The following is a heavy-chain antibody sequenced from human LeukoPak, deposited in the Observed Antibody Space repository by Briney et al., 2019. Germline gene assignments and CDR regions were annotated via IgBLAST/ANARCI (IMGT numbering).Heavy chain of an antibody. D-gene: IGHD3-22*01. CDR3: AGSGHYWGWDY. Sequence: GGSLRLSCAASGFTFSSYGMHWVRQAPGKGLEWVAVIWYGGSNKYYADSVKGRFTISRDNSKNTLYLQMNSLRTEDTAVYYCAGSGHYWGWDYWGQGTLVTVSS. CDR1: GFTFSSYG. V-gene: IGHV3-33*08. J-gene: IGHJ4*02. CDR2: IWYGGSNK.